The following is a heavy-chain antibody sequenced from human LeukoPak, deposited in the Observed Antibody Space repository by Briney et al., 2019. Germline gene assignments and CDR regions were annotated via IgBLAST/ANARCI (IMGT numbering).Heavy chain of an antibody. CDR2: ISSSGSTI. J-gene: IGHJ4*02. D-gene: IGHD5-24*01. V-gene: IGHV3-11*01. Sequence: GGSLRLSCAAYGFTFSDYYMSWIRQAPGKGLEWVSYISSSGSTIYYADSVKGRFTISRDNAKNSLYLQMNSLRAEDTAVYYCARDQSSERWLQLGYFDYWGQGTLVTVSS. CDR1: GFTFSDYY. CDR3: ARDQSSERWLQLGYFDY.